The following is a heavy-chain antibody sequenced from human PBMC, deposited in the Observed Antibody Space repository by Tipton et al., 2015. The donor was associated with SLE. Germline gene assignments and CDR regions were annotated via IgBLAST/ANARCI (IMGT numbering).Heavy chain of an antibody. CDR2: IYYSGST. CDR3: ARGWTTVATTLPYYYYMDV. D-gene: IGHD4-23*01. CDR1: GGSFSGYY. Sequence: TLSLTCAVYGGSFSGYYWSWIRQPPGKGLEWIGSIYYSGSTYYNPSLKSRVTISVDTSKNQFSLKLSSVPAADTAVYYCARGWTTVATTLPYYYYMDVWGKGTTVTVSS. V-gene: IGHV4-34*01. J-gene: IGHJ6*03.